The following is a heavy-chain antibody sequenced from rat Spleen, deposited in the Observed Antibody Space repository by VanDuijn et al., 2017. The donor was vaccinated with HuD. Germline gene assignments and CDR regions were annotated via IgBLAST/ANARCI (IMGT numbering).Heavy chain of an antibody. Sequence: EVQLVESGGGLVQPGRSLRLSCAASGFTFSNYGMAWVRQTPTKGLEWVATISYGDRSGHSSTYYRDSVKGRFTISRDNAKNTLFLQMDSLRSEDTATYYCATGAILQWFTYWGQGTLVTVSS. V-gene: IGHV5-29*01. CDR1: GFTFSNYG. D-gene: IGHD2-5*01. J-gene: IGHJ3*01. CDR3: ATGAILQWFTY. CDR2: ISYGDRSGHSST.